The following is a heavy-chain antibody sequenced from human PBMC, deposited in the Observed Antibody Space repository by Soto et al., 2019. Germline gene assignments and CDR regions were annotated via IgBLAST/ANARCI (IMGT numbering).Heavy chain of an antibody. J-gene: IGHJ6*02. D-gene: IGHD2-15*01. V-gene: IGHV4-34*01. CDR2: INHSGST. CDR1: GESFSGYY. CDR3: ARNIVVVVAATRAPGRYGMYV. Sequence: QVQLQQWGAGLLKPSETLSLTCAVYGESFSGYYWSWIRQPPGKGLEWIGEINHSGSTNYNPSLKRRDTISVVTSKSQSSPKLSSVPAADTAVYYCARNIVVVVAATRAPGRYGMYVWGQGTTVTVSS.